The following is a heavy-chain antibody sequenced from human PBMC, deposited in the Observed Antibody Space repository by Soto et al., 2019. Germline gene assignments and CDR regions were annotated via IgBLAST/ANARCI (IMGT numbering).Heavy chain of an antibody. Sequence: ETLSLTCTVSGGSISSYYWSWIRQPPGKGLEWIGYIYYSGGTNYNPSLKSRVTISVDSSKNHFSLKLSSVTAADTAVYYCARRYGGNLDYWGQGTLVTVS. CDR3: ARRYGGNLDY. CDR2: IYYSGGT. D-gene: IGHD1-26*01. CDR1: GGSISSYY. V-gene: IGHV4-59*08. J-gene: IGHJ4*02.